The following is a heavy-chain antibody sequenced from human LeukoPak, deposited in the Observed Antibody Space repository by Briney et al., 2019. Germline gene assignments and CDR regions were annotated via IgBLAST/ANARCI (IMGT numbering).Heavy chain of an antibody. D-gene: IGHD4-23*01. CDR3: ASRAGNSFHGFDV. J-gene: IGHJ3*01. CDR1: GFTFTSYG. CDR2: ISAYNGET. Sequence: ASVKVSCTSSGFTFTSYGVNWVRQAPGQGLAWMGWISAYNGETSSAQTLQGRITMTTDTSTSTAYMELRSLSSDDTAVYYCASRAGNSFHGFDVWGQGTMVTVSS. V-gene: IGHV1-18*01.